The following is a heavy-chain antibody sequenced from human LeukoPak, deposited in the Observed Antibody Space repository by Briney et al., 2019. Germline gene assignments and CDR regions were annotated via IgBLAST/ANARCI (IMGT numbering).Heavy chain of an antibody. CDR2: IRYDGSNK. D-gene: IGHD3-22*01. J-gene: IGHJ3*02. V-gene: IGHV3-30*02. Sequence: PGGSLRLSCAASGFTFSSYGMHWVRQAPGKGLEWVAFIRYDGSNKNYADSVKGRFTISRDNSKNTLYLQMNSLRAEDTAVYYCAKPRLDSSADYDAFDIWGQGTMVTVSS. CDR3: AKPRLDSSADYDAFDI. CDR1: GFTFSSYG.